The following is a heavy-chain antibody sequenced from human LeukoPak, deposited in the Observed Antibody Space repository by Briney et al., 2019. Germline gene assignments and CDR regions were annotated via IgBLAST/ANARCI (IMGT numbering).Heavy chain of an antibody. CDR2: ISWIDDYK. J-gene: IGHJ2*01. Sequence: PGGSLRLSCVTSGFTFEDYCMHWVRQGPGKGLEWVSGISWIDDYKEYADSVKGRFTISRDKAKNSLYLQMTSLRGDDTGIYFCAKDMEYRSGYNLADVWGSGTMVIVSS. CDR3: AKDMEYRSGYNLADV. CDR1: GFTFEDYC. V-gene: IGHV3-9*01. D-gene: IGHD6-25*01.